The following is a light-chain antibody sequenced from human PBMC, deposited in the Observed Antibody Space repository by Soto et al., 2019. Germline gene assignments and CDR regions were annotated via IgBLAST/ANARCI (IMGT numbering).Light chain of an antibody. CDR1: QSVSSSF. J-gene: IGKJ1*01. V-gene: IGKV3-20*01. CDR3: QQYVSSPWA. CDR2: GAS. Sequence: EIVLAQSPGTLSLSPGESATLSCRASQSVSSSFLAWYQQKAGQAPRLLIYGASRRAIGIPDRFSGSGSGTDFTLTISRLEPEDFAVYYCQQYVSSPWAFGQGTKVEI.